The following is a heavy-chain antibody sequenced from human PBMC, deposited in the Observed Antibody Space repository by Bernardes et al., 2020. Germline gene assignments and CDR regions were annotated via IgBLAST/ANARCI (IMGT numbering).Heavy chain of an antibody. CDR1: GGSISSGYYY. CDR2: IHYSGST. Sequence: SETLSHTCTVSGGSISSGYYYWSWIRQPPGKGLEWIGYIHYSGSTYYNPSLKSRLTISVDTSKNQFSLKLSSVIAADTAVYYCARESCSGLNCISHYYYHMDVWGKGSTVTVSS. J-gene: IGHJ6*03. CDR3: ARESCSGLNCISHYYYHMDV. D-gene: IGHD2-15*01. V-gene: IGHV4-30-4*01.